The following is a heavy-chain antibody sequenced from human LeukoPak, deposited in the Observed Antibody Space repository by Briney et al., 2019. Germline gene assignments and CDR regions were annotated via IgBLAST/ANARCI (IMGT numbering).Heavy chain of an antibody. CDR1: GFTFSSYW. D-gene: IGHD4-17*01. CDR2: INSDGSST. CDR3: AKGLREHMTTVTQGLDY. Sequence: GGSLRLSCAASGFTFSSYWMHWVRQAPGKGLVWVSRINSDGSSTPYADSVKGRFTISRDNAKNTLYLQMNSLRAEDTAVYYCAKGLREHMTTVTQGLDYWGQGTLVTVSS. J-gene: IGHJ4*02. V-gene: IGHV3-74*01.